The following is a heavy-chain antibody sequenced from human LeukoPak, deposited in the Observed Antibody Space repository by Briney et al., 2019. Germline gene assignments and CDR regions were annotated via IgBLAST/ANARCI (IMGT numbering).Heavy chain of an antibody. D-gene: IGHD2-2*01. CDR3: ARVGNGASWPWEWFDP. CDR1: GYTFISYD. Sequence: ASVKVSCKASGYTFISYDITWVRQAPGQGLEWMGWISTSNGNTDYAQKFQGRVAMTTDTSTSTVYMELRSLRLDDTAVYYCARVGNGASWPWEWFDPWGQGTLVAVSS. V-gene: IGHV1-18*01. J-gene: IGHJ5*02. CDR2: ISTSNGNT.